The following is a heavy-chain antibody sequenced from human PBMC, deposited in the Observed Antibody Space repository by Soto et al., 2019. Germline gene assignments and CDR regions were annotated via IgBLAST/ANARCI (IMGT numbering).Heavy chain of an antibody. D-gene: IGHD4-17*01. J-gene: IGHJ5*02. CDR3: ARWPTGPTNWFDP. V-gene: IGHV5-51*01. CDR1: GYSFTNYW. Sequence: PGESLKISCKAFGYSFTNYWLGWVRQMPGKGLEWMGIIYPADSGTRYSPSFRGQVTMSVDKSISTAYLQRSSLKASDTAIYYCARWPTGPTNWFDPWGQGTLVTVSS. CDR2: IYPADSGT.